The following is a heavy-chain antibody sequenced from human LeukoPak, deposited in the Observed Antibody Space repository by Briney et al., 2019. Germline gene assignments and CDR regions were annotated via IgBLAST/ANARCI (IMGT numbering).Heavy chain of an antibody. Sequence: PGRSLRLSCAASGFTFRNYGMQWVRQTPGKGLEWVTLISYDGSDKYYADSVKGRFSISRDNSKNTLYLQMNSLSAEDTAIYYCAKFTREYCSSASCPNWFDPWGQGTLVTVSS. D-gene: IGHD2-2*01. CDR1: GFTFRNYG. CDR2: ISYDGSDK. V-gene: IGHV3-30*18. CDR3: AKFTREYCSSASCPNWFDP. J-gene: IGHJ5*02.